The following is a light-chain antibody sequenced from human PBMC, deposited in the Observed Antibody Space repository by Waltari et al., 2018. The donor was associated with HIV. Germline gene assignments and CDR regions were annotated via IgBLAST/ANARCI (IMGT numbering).Light chain of an antibody. J-gene: IGKJ4*02. CDR2: S. CDR1: ENINTT. Sequence: EIVMTQSPATLSVSPGERGTLSCRASENINTTLAWYQLKPGASTRATGIPARFSGSGSGTDFTLNIGTLQSEDFAVYYCQQYNKWPRTFGRGTKVEI. V-gene: IGKV3-15*01. CDR3: QQYNKWPRT.